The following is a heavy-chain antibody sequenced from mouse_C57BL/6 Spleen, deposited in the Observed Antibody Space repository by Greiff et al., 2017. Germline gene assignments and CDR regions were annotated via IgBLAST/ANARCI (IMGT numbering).Heavy chain of an antibody. CDR2: INPSTGGT. CDR1: GYSFTGYY. Sequence: VQLQQSGPELVKPGASVKISCKASGYSFTGYYMNWVKQSPEKSLEWIGEINPSTGGTTYNQKFKAKATLTVDKSSSTAYMQLKSLTSEDSAVYYCTRWLRGAMDYWGQGTSVTVSS. J-gene: IGHJ4*01. CDR3: TRWLRGAMDY. V-gene: IGHV1-42*01. D-gene: IGHD2-2*01.